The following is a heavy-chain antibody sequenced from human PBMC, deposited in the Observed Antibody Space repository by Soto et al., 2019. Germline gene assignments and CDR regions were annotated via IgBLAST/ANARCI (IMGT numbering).Heavy chain of an antibody. Sequence: QVQLVQSGAEVKKPGSSVKVSCKASGGTFSSYTISWVRQAPGQGLEWMGRIIPILGIANYAQKFQGRVTITADKSTSTAYMELSSLRSEETAVYYCARSPSIAALDLYFDYWGKGTLVTVSS. CDR1: GGTFSSYT. CDR3: ARSPSIAALDLYFDY. J-gene: IGHJ4*02. CDR2: IIPILGIA. D-gene: IGHD6-6*01. V-gene: IGHV1-69*02.